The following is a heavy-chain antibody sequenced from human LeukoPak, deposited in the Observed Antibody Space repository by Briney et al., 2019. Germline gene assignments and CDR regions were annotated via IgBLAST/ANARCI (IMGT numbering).Heavy chain of an antibody. CDR1: GYTFTIYY. Sequence: ASVKVSCKASGYTFTIYYMHWVRQATGQGLEWMGWMNPNSGNTGYAQKFQGRVTMTRNTSISTAYMELSSLRSEDTAVYYCARGSRSDYYDSSGYYGDWGQGTLVTVSS. D-gene: IGHD3-22*01. J-gene: IGHJ4*02. CDR3: ARGSRSDYYDSSGYYGD. V-gene: IGHV1-8*02. CDR2: MNPNSGNT.